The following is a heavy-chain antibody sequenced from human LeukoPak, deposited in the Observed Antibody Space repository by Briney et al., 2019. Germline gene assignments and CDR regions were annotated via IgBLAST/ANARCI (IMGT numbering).Heavy chain of an antibody. D-gene: IGHD3-9*01. Sequence: SETLSLTCTVSGGSISSSSYYWGWIRQPSGKGLEWIGSIYYSGSTDYNSSLKSRVTTSVDTSNNQFSLKLCSVTAADTAVYYCARGYYDILTGYQGPFDYWGQGTLVTVSS. CDR1: GGSISSSSYY. J-gene: IGHJ4*02. CDR2: IYYSGST. CDR3: ARGYYDILTGYQGPFDY. V-gene: IGHV4-39*01.